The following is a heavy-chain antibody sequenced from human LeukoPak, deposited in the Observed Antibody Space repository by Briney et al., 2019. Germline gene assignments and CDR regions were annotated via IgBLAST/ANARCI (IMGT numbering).Heavy chain of an antibody. J-gene: IGHJ4*02. CDR3: ATVRGRYNWNRKSDY. CDR1: GYTLTELS. V-gene: IGHV1-24*01. D-gene: IGHD1-20*01. CDR2: FDPEDGET. Sequence: GASVKVSCKVSGYTLTELSMHWVRQAPGKGLEWMGGFDPEDGETIYAQKFQGRVTMTEDTSTDTAYMELSSLRSEDTAVYYCATVRGRYNWNRKSDYWGQGTLVTVSS.